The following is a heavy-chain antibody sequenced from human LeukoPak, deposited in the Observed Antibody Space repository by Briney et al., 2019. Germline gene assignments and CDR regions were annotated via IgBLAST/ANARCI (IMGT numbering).Heavy chain of an antibody. CDR2: MNPNSGNT. J-gene: IGHJ6*02. D-gene: IGHD3-10*01. CDR3: ARRRGVVYYYYYGMDV. V-gene: IGHV1-8*01. CDR1: GYTFTSCD. Sequence: ASVKVSCKASGYTFTSCDINWVRQATGQGLEWMGWMNPNSGNTGYAQKFQGRVTMTRNTSISTAYMELSSLRSEDTAVYYCARRRGVVYYYYYGMDVWGQGTTVTVSS.